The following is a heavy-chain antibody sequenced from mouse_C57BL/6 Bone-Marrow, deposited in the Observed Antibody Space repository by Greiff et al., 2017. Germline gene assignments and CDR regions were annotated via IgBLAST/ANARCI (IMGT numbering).Heavy chain of an antibody. D-gene: IGHD2-13*01. CDR2: INPSSGYT. J-gene: IGHJ2*01. CDR3: ERHYRVTLFEY. Sequence: QVQLQQSGAELATPWASVKLSCKASGYSFTSYWMHWVKQRPGKGLEWIGFINPSSGYTTYNQQFKDKATLTADKSSSTAYMQLSSLTYEDSGVYYCERHYRVTLFEYWGKGTTLTVSS. CDR1: GYSFTSYW. V-gene: IGHV1-7*01.